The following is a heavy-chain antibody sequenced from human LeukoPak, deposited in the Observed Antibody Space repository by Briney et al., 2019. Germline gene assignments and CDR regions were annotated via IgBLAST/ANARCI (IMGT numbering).Heavy chain of an antibody. CDR2: ISWNSGSI. Sequence: QPGRSLRLSCAASGFTFDDYAMHWVRQAPGKGLEWVSGISWNSGSIGYADSVKGRFTISRDNAKNSLYLQMNSLRAEDMALYYGAKSSGSYYYYYYMDVWGKGTTVTVSS. D-gene: IGHD1-26*01. J-gene: IGHJ6*03. CDR3: AKSSGSYYYYYYMDV. CDR1: GFTFDDYA. V-gene: IGHV3-9*03.